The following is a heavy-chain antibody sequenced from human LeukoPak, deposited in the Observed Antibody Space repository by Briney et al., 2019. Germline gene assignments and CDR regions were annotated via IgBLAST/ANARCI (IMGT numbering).Heavy chain of an antibody. J-gene: IGHJ4*02. V-gene: IGHV3-30*03. CDR1: GFTFSSYG. CDR2: ISYDGSNK. Sequence: GGSLRLSCAASGFTFSSYGMPWVRQAPGKGLEWVAVISYDGSNKYYADSVKGRFTISRDNSKNTLYLQMNSLRAEDTAVYYCVPQRNFDYWGQGTLVTVSS. CDR3: VPQRNFDY.